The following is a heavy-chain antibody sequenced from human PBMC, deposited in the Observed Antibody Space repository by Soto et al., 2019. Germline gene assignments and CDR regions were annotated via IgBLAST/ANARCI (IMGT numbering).Heavy chain of an antibody. D-gene: IGHD3-22*01. Sequence: GGSLRLSCAASGFTFSSYAMSWVRQAPGKGLEWVSAISGSGGSTYYADSVKGRFTISRDNSKNTLYLQMNSLRAEDTAVYYCAKSGGHYDSSGYLFFDYWGQGTLVTVSS. J-gene: IGHJ4*02. CDR2: ISGSGGST. CDR1: GFTFSSYA. CDR3: AKSGGHYDSSGYLFFDY. V-gene: IGHV3-23*01.